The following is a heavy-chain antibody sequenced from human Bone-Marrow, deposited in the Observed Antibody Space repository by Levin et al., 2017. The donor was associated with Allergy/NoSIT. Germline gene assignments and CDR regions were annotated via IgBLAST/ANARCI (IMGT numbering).Heavy chain of an antibody. V-gene: IGHV4-38-2*02. J-gene: IGHJ4*02. CDR2: IYHSGSS. Sequence: SETLSLTCTVSGYSISSGYYWGWIRQPPGKGLEWIGNIYHSGSSYYDPSLKSRVAISVDASKNQFSLKLTSVTAADTAVYYCARLQRGYSSEIDHWGQGTLVTVSS. D-gene: IGHD5-18*01. CDR1: GYSISSGYY. CDR3: ARLQRGYSSEIDH.